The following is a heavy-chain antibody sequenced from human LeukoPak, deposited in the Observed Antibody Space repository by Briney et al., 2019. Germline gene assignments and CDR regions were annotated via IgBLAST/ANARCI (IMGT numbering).Heavy chain of an antibody. CDR1: GGSISSYY. D-gene: IGHD3-10*01. Sequence: PSETLSLTCSVYGGSISSYYWSWLRQRAGKGLEWIGRIYTSGRTNYNPSLRSRVTMSVDTSKNQFSLKLSSVTAADTAVYYCARAGKALSSITMVRGVSREAYMDVWGKGTTVTVSS. V-gene: IGHV4-4*07. CDR2: IYTSGRT. J-gene: IGHJ6*03. CDR3: ARAGKALSSITMVRGVSREAYMDV.